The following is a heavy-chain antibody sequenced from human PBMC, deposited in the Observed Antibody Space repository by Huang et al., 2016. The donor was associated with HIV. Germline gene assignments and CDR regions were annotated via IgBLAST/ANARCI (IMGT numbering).Heavy chain of an antibody. Sequence: QVQLQESGPGLVKPSETLSLTCTVSGGSISTHYWSWIRQPPGKGLEWIGSIDYSGSTNYSPPPKSRVTILLDTSKNQFSLRVNSVTAADTAMYYCARDHHDFWRGYRRMYFFDHWGQGTLVTVSS. J-gene: IGHJ4*02. D-gene: IGHD3-3*01. CDR2: IDYSGST. V-gene: IGHV4-59*11. CDR3: ARDHHDFWRGYRRMYFFDH. CDR1: GGSISTHY.